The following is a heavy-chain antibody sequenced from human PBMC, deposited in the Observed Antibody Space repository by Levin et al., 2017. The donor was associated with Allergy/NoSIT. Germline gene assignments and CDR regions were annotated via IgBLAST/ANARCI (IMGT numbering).Heavy chain of an antibody. CDR2: ISGSGSII. J-gene: IGHJ4*02. V-gene: IGHV3-11*01. CDR1: GFAFSDFY. Sequence: PGGSLRLSCAASGFAFSDFYMTWIRRAPGKGLEWVSYISGSGSIIYYGDSVKGRFTISRDNAKNSLSLQMNSLRAEDTAVYYCARGTRCGGDCDWLDDWGQGALVTVSS. D-gene: IGHD2-21*02. CDR3: ARGTRCGGDCDWLDD.